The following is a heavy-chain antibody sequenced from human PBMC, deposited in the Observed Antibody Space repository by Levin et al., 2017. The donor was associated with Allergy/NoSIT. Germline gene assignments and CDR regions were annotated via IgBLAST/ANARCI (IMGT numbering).Heavy chain of an antibody. CDR1: GFTFSSYA. D-gene: IGHD2-2*01. V-gene: IGHV3-30*04. CDR2: ISYDGSNK. CDR3: ARGAPDIVVVPAASTPYYYGMDV. J-gene: IGHJ6*02. Sequence: SLKISCAASGFTFSSYAMHWVRQAPGKGLEWVAVISYDGSNKYYADSVKGRFTISRDNSKNTLYLQMNSLRAEDTAVYYCARGAPDIVVVPAASTPYYYGMDVWGQGTTVTVSS.